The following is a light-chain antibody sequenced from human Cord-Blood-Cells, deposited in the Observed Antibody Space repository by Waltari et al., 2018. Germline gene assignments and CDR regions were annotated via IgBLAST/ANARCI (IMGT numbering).Light chain of an antibody. Sequence: QSALTQPASVSGSPGQSITTPCTGTTSDVGGSHYVSWYQQHPGKAPKLMIYEVSNRPSGVSNRFSGSKSGNTASLTISGLQAEDEADYYCSSYTSSSTLVVFGGGTKLTVL. CDR1: TSDVGGSHY. CDR3: SSYTSSSTLVV. V-gene: IGLV2-14*01. J-gene: IGLJ2*01. CDR2: EVS.